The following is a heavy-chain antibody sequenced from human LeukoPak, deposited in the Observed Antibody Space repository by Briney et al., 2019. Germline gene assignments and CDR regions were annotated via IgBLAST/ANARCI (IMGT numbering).Heavy chain of an antibody. CDR1: GYTFTGYY. D-gene: IGHD3-9*01. J-gene: IGHJ6*03. V-gene: IGHV1-2*02. CDR3: ERVYDILKNMDV. Sequence: SVKVSCKASGYTFTGYYMHWVRQAPGQGLEWMGWINPNSGGTNYAQKFQGRVTMTRDTSISTAYMELSRLRSDDTAVYYCERVYDILKNMDVWGKGTTVTVSS. CDR2: INPNSGGT.